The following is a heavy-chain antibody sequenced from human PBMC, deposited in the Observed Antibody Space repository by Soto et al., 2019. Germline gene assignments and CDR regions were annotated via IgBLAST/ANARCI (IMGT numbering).Heavy chain of an antibody. CDR2: ISGSGGST. J-gene: IGHJ4*02. Sequence: GGSLRLSCAASGFTFSSYAMSWVRQAPGKGLEWVSAISGSGGSTYYADSVKGRFTISRDNSKNTLYLQMNSLRAEDTATYYCAHLPWKPLWPRAPVVYWGQGSPVTVSS. CDR1: GFTFSSYA. V-gene: IGHV3-23*01. CDR3: AHLPWKPLWPRAPVVY. D-gene: IGHD5-18*01.